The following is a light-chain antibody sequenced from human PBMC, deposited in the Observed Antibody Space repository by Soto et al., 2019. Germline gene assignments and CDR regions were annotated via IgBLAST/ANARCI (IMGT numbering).Light chain of an antibody. CDR2: GAS. V-gene: IGKV3-20*01. CDR3: QQCGSSPLT. Sequence: EIVLTQSPATLSLSPGERATLSCRASQSVSSYLAWYQQEPGQAPRLLIYGASSRATGIPDRFSGSGSGTDFTLTISRLEPEDFAVYYCQQCGSSPLTFGGGTKVDIK. CDR1: QSVSSY. J-gene: IGKJ4*01.